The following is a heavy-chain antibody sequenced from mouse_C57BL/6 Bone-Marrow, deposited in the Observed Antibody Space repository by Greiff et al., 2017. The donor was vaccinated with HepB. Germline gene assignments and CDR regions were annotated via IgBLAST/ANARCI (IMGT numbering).Heavy chain of an antibody. CDR2: ISNGGGST. CDR1: GFTFSDYY. D-gene: IGHD2-5*01. CDR3: ARPGYSNYPSFDY. V-gene: IGHV5-12*03. J-gene: IGHJ2*01. Sequence: EVQLVESGGGLVQPGGSLKLSCAASGFTFSDYYMYWVRQTPEKRLEWVAYISNGGGSTYYPDTVKGRFTISRDNAKNTLFLQMTSLRSEDTAMYYCARPGYSNYPSFDYWGQGTTLTVSS.